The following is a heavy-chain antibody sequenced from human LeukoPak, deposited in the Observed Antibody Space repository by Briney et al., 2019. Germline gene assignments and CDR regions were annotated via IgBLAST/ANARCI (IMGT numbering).Heavy chain of an antibody. V-gene: IGHV4-39*01. D-gene: IGHD1-26*01. CDR2: IYYSGST. CDR1: GGSISSSSYY. Sequence: SETLSLTCTVSGGSISSSSYYWGRLRQPPGKGLEWIRSIYYSGSTYYNPSLKSRVTISVDTCKNQFSLKLSYLTAAETAVYYCASERSYSWGQGTLVTVSS. J-gene: IGHJ4*02. CDR3: ASERSYS.